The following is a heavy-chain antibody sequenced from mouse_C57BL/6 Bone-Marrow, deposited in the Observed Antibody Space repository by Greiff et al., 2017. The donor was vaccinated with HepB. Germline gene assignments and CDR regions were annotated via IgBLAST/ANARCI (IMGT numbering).Heavy chain of an antibody. CDR3: ARDPLGRCAMDY. V-gene: IGHV5-4*01. CDR2: ISDGGGYT. CDR1: GFTFSSYA. J-gene: IGHJ4*01. Sequence: EVKLMESGGGLVKPGGSLKLSCAASGFTFSSYAMSWVRQTPEKRLEWVATISDGGGYTYYPDNVKGRFTISRDNAKNNLYLQLSHLKSEDTAMYDCARDPLGRCAMDYWGQGTSVTVSS. D-gene: IGHD4-1*01.